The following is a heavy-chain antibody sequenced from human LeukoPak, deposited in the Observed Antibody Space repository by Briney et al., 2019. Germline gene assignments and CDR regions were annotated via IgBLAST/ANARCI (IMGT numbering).Heavy chain of an antibody. CDR2: ISGSGGST. V-gene: IGHV3-23*01. CDR3: AKPRYCSGGSCYSAFDY. D-gene: IGHD2-15*01. Sequence: GGSLRLSCAASGFTFSSYAMSWVRQAPGKGLEWVSAISGSGGSTYYADSVKGRFTISRDNSKNTLYLQMNSLRAEDTAVYYCAKPRYCSGGSCYSAFDYWGQGTLVTVSS. J-gene: IGHJ4*02. CDR1: GFTFSSYA.